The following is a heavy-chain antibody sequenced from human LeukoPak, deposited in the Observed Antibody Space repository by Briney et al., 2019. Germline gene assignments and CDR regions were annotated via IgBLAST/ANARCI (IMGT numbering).Heavy chain of an antibody. Sequence: SETLSLTCTVSGYSISSGYYWGWIRQPPGKGLEWIGSIYHSGSTYYNPSLKSRVTISVDTSKNQFSLKLSSVTAADTAVYYCARVHIAAAEYYFDYWGQGTLVTVSS. CDR1: GYSISSGYY. J-gene: IGHJ4*02. D-gene: IGHD6-13*01. CDR2: IYHSGST. CDR3: ARVHIAAAEYYFDY. V-gene: IGHV4-38-2*02.